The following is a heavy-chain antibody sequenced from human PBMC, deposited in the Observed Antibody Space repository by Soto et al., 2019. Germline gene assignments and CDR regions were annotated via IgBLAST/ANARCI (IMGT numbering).Heavy chain of an antibody. D-gene: IGHD6-19*01. CDR3: ARRRPIAVAGIFDY. CDR2: INHSGST. J-gene: IGHJ4*02. V-gene: IGHV4-34*01. Sequence: SETLSLTCAVYGGSFSGYYWSWIRQPPGKGLEWIGEINHSGSTNYNPSIKSRVTISVDTSKNQFSLKLSSVTAADTAVYYCARRRPIAVAGIFDYWGQGTLVTVSS. CDR1: GGSFSGYY.